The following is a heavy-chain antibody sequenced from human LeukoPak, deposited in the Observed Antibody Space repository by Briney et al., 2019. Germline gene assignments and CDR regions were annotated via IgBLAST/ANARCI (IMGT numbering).Heavy chain of an antibody. CDR1: GSTFSSYG. J-gene: IGHJ4*02. Sequence: GGSLRLSCAASGSTFSSYGMHWVRQAPGKGLEWVAFIQYDGSNKYYADSVKGRFTISRDSSKNTLCLQVNSLRAEDTAVYYCAKDKYYYDSSGYSAFDDWGQGTLVIVSS. V-gene: IGHV3-30*02. D-gene: IGHD3-22*01. CDR2: IQYDGSNK. CDR3: AKDKYYYDSSGYSAFDD.